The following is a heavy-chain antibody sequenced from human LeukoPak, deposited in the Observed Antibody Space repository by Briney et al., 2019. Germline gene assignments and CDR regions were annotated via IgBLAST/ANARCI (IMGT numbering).Heavy chain of an antibody. Sequence: VQPGRSLRLSCAASGFTFSSYAMHWVRQAPGKGLERVAVISYDGSNKYYADSVKGRFTISRDNSKNTLYLQMNSLRAEDTAVYYCARDGGDIVVVPAAIFAFDIWGQGTMVTVSS. D-gene: IGHD2-2*01. CDR2: ISYDGSNK. CDR3: ARDGGDIVVVPAAIFAFDI. CDR1: GFTFSSYA. J-gene: IGHJ3*02. V-gene: IGHV3-30-3*01.